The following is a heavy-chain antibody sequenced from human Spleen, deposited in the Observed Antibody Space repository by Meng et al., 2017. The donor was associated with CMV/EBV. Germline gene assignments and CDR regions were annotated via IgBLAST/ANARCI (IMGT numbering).Heavy chain of an antibody. J-gene: IGHJ6*02. CDR2: IYSATSTT. Sequence: GESLKISCAASGFTFWSYAMSWVRQAPGKGLEWVSVIYSATSTTYYAESVKGRFAISRDISKSTLYLQMSSLRAEDTAVYYCAKQGTSGSRGAMDVWGQGTTVTVSS. V-gene: IGHV3-23*03. D-gene: IGHD1-26*01. CDR3: AKQGTSGSRGAMDV. CDR1: GFTFWSYA.